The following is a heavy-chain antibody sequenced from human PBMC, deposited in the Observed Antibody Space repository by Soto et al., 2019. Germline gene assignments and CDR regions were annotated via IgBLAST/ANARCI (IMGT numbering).Heavy chain of an antibody. CDR3: ARAFSSSKSLFSY. V-gene: IGHV3-30*03. CDR1: GFTFSSYG. D-gene: IGHD6-6*01. Sequence: PGGSLRLSCAASGFTFSSYGMHWVRQAPGKGLEWVAVISYDGSNKYYADSVKGRFTISRDNSKNTLYLQMNSLRAEDTAVYYCARAFSSSKSLFSYWGQGTLVTVSS. J-gene: IGHJ4*02. CDR2: ISYDGSNK.